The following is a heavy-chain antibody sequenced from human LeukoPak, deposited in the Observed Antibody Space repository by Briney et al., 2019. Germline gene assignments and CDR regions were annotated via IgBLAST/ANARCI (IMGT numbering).Heavy chain of an antibody. CDR2: ISSSGSTI. V-gene: IGHV3-48*03. D-gene: IGHD2-15*01. CDR3: AKDLGYCSGGSCLDP. Sequence: GGSLRLSCAASGFTFSSYEMNWVRQAPGKGLEWVSYISSSGSTIYYADSVKGRFTISRDNAKNSLYLQMNSLRAEDTAVYYCAKDLGYCSGGSCLDPWGQGTLVTVSS. CDR1: GFTFSSYE. J-gene: IGHJ5*02.